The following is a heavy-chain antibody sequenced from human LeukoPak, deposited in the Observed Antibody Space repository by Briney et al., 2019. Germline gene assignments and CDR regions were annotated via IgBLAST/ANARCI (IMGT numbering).Heavy chain of an antibody. V-gene: IGHV1-58*01. Sequence: SVKVSCKASGFTFTSSVVQWVRQARGQRLEWIGWIVVGSGNTNYAQKFQERATITRDMSTSTAYMELSSLRFEDTAVYYCAADRAGSYLRFVYWGQGTPVTVSS. CDR1: GFTFTSSV. CDR3: AADRAGSYLRFVY. D-gene: IGHD3-10*01. CDR2: IVVGSGNT. J-gene: IGHJ4*02.